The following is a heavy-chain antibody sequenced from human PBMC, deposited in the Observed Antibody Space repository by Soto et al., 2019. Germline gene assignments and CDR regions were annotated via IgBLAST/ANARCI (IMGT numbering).Heavy chain of an antibody. Sequence: PSETLSLTCTVSGGSLSSSSYYWGWIRQPPGKGLEWIGSIFYSGSTYYNPSLKSRVTISVDTSKNQFSLKLSSVTAADTAVYYCVRLIGKSWLDSWGQGTPVTVSS. CDR3: VRLIGKSWLDS. CDR1: GGSLSSSSYY. J-gene: IGHJ5*01. CDR2: IFYSGST. V-gene: IGHV4-39*01.